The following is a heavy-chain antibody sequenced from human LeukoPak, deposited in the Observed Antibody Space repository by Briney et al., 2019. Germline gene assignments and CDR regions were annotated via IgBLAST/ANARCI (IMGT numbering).Heavy chain of an antibody. Sequence: GGSLRLSCAASGFTFSSYSMNWVRLAPGKGLEWVSSISSSSSYIYYADSVKGRFTISRDNAKNSLYLQMNSLRAEDTAVYYCARDFYYYDSSGYYRLDCWGQGTLVTVSS. V-gene: IGHV3-21*01. CDR3: ARDFYYYDSSGYYRLDC. CDR1: GFTFSSYS. J-gene: IGHJ4*02. D-gene: IGHD3-22*01. CDR2: ISSSSSYI.